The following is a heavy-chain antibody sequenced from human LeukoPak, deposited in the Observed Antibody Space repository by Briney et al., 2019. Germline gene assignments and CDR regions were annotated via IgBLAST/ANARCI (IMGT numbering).Heavy chain of an antibody. CDR2: IYTSGST. D-gene: IGHD1-26*01. Sequence: KPSETLSLTCTVSGGSISGYYWSWIRQPPGKGLEWIGYIYTSGSTNYNPSLKSRVTISVDTSKNQFSLRLSSASAAGTAMYFCARAYSRSYSHFDDWGQGTLVTVSS. J-gene: IGHJ4*02. CDR3: ARAYSRSYSHFDD. V-gene: IGHV4-4*09. CDR1: GGSISGYY.